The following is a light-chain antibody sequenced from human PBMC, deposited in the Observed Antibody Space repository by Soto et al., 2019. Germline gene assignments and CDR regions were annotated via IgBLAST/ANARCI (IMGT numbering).Light chain of an antibody. CDR2: DAS. Sequence: EIVMTQSPATLSVSPGESATLSCRASQSISGNLAWYQQKPGLSPRLLIYDASNRATGIPARFSGSGSGTEFTLTISRLQSEDFALYYCQKYNNWPPITFGQGTRLEIK. J-gene: IGKJ5*01. CDR1: QSISGN. CDR3: QKYNNWPPIT. V-gene: IGKV3-15*01.